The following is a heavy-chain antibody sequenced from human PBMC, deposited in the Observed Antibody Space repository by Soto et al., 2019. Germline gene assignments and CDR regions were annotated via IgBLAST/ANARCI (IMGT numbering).Heavy chain of an antibody. CDR2: MNQDGSRK. CDR3: AKGLNSSGPGYYYYGMDV. CDR1: GFTFNNYW. J-gene: IGHJ6*02. Sequence: GGSLRLSCAASGFTFNNYWLSWVRQAPGQGLEWVANMNQDGSRKYYVDSVKGRFTISRDNSKNTLYLQMNSLRAEDTAVYYCAKGLNSSGPGYYYYGMDVWGQGTTVTVSS. V-gene: IGHV3-7*03. D-gene: IGHD6-19*01.